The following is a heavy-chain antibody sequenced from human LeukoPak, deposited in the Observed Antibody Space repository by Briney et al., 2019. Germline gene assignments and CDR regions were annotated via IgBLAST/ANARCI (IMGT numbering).Heavy chain of an antibody. CDR3: ARGGVYDILTGYPYYYYYMDV. CDR2: MNPNSGDT. D-gene: IGHD3-9*01. Sequence: GASVKVSCKAAGYTFTSYDINWVRQATGQGREWMGGMNPNSGDTGYAQKFQGRVTITRNTSISTAYMELSSLRSEDTAVYYCARGGVYDILTGYPYYYYYMDVWGKGTTVTVSS. CDR1: GYTFTSYD. V-gene: IGHV1-8*03. J-gene: IGHJ6*03.